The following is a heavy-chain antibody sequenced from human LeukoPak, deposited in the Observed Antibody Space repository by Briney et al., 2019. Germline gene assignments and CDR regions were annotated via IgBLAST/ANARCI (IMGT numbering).Heavy chain of an antibody. CDR1: GFTFSSYG. D-gene: IGHD3-22*01. CDR2: IRYDGSNK. V-gene: IGHV3-30*02. CDR3: ANLIYYDSSGYPYDY. J-gene: IGHJ4*02. Sequence: PGGSLRPSCAASGFTFSSYGMHWVRQAPGKGLEWAAFIRYDGSNKYYADSVKGRFTISRGNSKNTLYPQMNSLRAEDTAVYYCANLIYYDSSGYPYDYWGQGTLVTVSS.